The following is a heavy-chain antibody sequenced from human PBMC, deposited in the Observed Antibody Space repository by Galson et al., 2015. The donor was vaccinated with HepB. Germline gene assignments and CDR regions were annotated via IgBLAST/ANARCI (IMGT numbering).Heavy chain of an antibody. J-gene: IGHJ5*02. Sequence: SLRLSCAASGFTFSNAWMTWVRQAPGKGLEWVGRIKSKTDGGPTNYAAPVKGRFTISRDDSKTTLYLQMNSLKTEDTGVYYCTTAWFDPWGQGTLVTVSS. V-gene: IGHV3-15*01. CDR3: TTAWFDP. CDR2: IKSKTDGGPT. CDR1: GFTFSNAW.